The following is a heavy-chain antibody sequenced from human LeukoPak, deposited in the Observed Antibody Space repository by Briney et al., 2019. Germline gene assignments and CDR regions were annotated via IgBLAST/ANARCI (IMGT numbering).Heavy chain of an antibody. CDR2: INPNSGGT. J-gene: IGHJ4*02. V-gene: IGHV1-2*02. D-gene: IGHD1-1*01. CDR1: GYTFTNFA. Sequence: ASVKVSCKASGYTFTNFAMNWVRQAPGQGLEWMGWINPNSGGTNYAQKFQGRVTMTRDTSISTAYMELSRLRSDDTAVYYCAITAHNELDYWGQGTLVTVSS. CDR3: AITAHNELDY.